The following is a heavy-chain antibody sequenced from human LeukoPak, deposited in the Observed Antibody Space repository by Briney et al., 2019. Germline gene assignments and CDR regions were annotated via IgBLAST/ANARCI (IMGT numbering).Heavy chain of an antibody. CDR2: IYSGGAT. V-gene: IGHV3-53*01. D-gene: IGHD5-24*01. J-gene: IGHJ4*02. Sequence: GGSLRLSCAASGFTVRNNYMSWVRQAPGEGLEWVSSIYSGGATHYTDSVKGRFTISRDNSRNTLFLQLNNLRAEDTAVYYCARGPVDGNEFDFWSQGTLVTVSS. CDR1: GFTVRNNY. CDR3: ARGPVDGNEFDF.